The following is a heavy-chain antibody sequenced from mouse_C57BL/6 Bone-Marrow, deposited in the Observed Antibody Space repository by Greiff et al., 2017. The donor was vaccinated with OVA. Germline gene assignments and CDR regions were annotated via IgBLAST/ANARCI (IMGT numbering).Heavy chain of an antibody. CDR1: GYTFNSYW. V-gene: IGHV1-55*01. CDR2: IYPGSGSP. Sequence: QVQLQQPGAELVKPGASVKMSCKASGYTFNSYWITWVKQRPGQGLEWIGDIYPGSGSPNYNEKFKSTATLTVDTSSSTAYMQLSSLTSEDSAVYYCARGTVRYFDVWGTGTTVTVSS. D-gene: IGHD3-3*01. CDR3: ARGTVRYFDV. J-gene: IGHJ1*03.